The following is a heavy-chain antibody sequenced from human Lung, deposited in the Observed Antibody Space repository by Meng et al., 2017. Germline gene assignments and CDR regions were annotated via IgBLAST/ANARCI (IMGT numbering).Heavy chain of an antibody. J-gene: IGHJ4*02. D-gene: IGHD6-25*01. Sequence: GHLVQAGAEVKKPGASAKVSCKPSGYNFPDYYIHWVRRAPGQGLEWMGRINPKSGDTHYAQKFQARVTMTGDTSISTAYMELSGLRSDDTAMYYCARDEDISAAGKLFGDYWGQGTLVTVSS. CDR2: INPKSGDT. CDR1: GYNFPDYY. CDR3: ARDEDISAAGKLFGDY. V-gene: IGHV1-2*06.